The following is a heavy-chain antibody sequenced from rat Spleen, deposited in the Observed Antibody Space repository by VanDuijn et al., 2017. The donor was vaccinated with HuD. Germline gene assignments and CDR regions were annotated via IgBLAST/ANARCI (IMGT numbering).Heavy chain of an antibody. CDR3: TTYYYDGSYYLHWFAY. J-gene: IGHJ3*01. CDR2: ITNSGDTT. CDR1: GFTFINSG. V-gene: IGHV5S13*01. Sequence: EVQLVESGGGFVQPGGSLKLSCAASGFTFINSGMAWVRQAPTKGLEWVASITNSGDTTYYRDSVKGRFTISRDNAKRTLYLQMDSLRSEDTATYYCTTYYYDGSYYLHWFAYWGQGTLVTVSS. D-gene: IGHD1-12*02.